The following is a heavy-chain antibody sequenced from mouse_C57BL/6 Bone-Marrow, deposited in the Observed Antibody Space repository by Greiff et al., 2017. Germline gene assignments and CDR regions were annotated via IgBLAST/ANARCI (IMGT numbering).Heavy chain of an antibody. CDR3: SRRGSWYGLAY. D-gene: IGHD2-14*01. V-gene: IGHV1-18*01. J-gene: IGHJ3*01. CDR2: IIPNNGGT. Sequence: VQLQQSGPELVKPGASVKIPCKASGYTFTDYNMDWVKQSPGKSLEWIGDIIPNNGGTIYNQKFKGKATLTVDKSSSTAYMELRSLTSEDTAVYYCSRRGSWYGLAYWGQGTLVTVSA. CDR1: GYTFTDYN.